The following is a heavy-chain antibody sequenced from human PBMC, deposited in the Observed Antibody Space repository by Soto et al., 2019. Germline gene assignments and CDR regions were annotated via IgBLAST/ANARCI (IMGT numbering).Heavy chain of an antibody. CDR2: INHSGST. Sequence: SETLSLTCAVYGGSFSGYCWSWIRQPPGKGLEWIGEINHSGSTNYNPSLKSRVTISVDTSKNQFSLKLSSVTAADTAVYYCVYSSSDYFYGMDVWGQGTTVTVSS. CDR3: VYSSSDYFYGMDV. V-gene: IGHV4-34*01. CDR1: GGSFSGYC. D-gene: IGHD6-6*01. J-gene: IGHJ6*02.